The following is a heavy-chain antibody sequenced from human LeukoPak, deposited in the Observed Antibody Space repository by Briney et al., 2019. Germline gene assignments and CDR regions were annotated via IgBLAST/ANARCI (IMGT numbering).Heavy chain of an antibody. Sequence: GESLKISCKGSGYSFTTNWIGWVRQMPGKGLEWMGIIYPGDSVTRYSPSFQGQVTISADKSISTAYVQWSSLKASDTAMYYCVRSRGYSYGYSYYFDYWGQGTLVTVSS. CDR1: GYSFTTNW. V-gene: IGHV5-51*01. CDR3: VRSRGYSYGYSYYFDY. CDR2: IYPGDSVT. D-gene: IGHD5-18*01. J-gene: IGHJ4*02.